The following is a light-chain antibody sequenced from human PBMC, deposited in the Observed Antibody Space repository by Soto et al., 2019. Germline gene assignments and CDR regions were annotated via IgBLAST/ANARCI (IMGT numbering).Light chain of an antibody. V-gene: IGKV1-5*01. CDR3: QQYNTYTLT. CDR1: RSISNW. CDR2: DTS. J-gene: IGKJ4*01. Sequence: DVQMTQSPSTLSASVGDRVTITCRASRSISNWLAWYQQKPGEAPKLLIYDTSNLESGVPSKFSGSGSGTEFTLTLSSLQPDDFASYSCQQYNTYTLTFGGRTKVEI.